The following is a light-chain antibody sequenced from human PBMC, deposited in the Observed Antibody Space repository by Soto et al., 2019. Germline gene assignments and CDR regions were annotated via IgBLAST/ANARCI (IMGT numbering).Light chain of an antibody. CDR1: SSNIGNNY. J-gene: IGLJ2*01. CDR2: DNN. CDR3: ATWDGSLPGEV. V-gene: IGLV1-51*01. Sequence: QSVLTQSPSVSAAPGQKVTISCSGSSSNIGNNYVSWYQQLPGTAPKLLIYDNNKRPSGIPDRFSGSKSGTSGTLDITGLQTVDEADYYCATWDGSLPGEVFGGGTNLTVL.